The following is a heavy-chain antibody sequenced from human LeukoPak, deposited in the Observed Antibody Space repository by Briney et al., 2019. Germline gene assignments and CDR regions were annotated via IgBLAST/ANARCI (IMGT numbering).Heavy chain of an antibody. Sequence: ASVKVSCKASGYTFTSYDINWVRQATGQGLEWMGWMNPNSGNTGYAQKFQGRVTMTRNTSIGTAYMELSSLRSEDTAVYYCARAWNYGDPFYYGMDVWGQGTTVTVSS. V-gene: IGHV1-8*01. CDR2: MNPNSGNT. D-gene: IGHD4-17*01. CDR1: GYTFTSYD. CDR3: ARAWNYGDPFYYGMDV. J-gene: IGHJ6*02.